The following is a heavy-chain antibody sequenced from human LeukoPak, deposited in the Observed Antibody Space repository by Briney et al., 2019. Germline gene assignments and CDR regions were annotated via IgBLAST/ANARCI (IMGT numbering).Heavy chain of an antibody. CDR3: ARADHYFGSVNYYTHFDY. Sequence: PSETLSLTCTVSGGSISSSSYFWGWGRQPPGKGLEWLGTIYYSGRTYYNPSLKSRVTISVNTSKNQFSLKLSSVTAADTAVYYCARADHYFGSVNYYTHFDYWGRETLVTVSS. J-gene: IGHJ4*02. CDR2: IYYSGRT. CDR1: GGSISSSSYF. D-gene: IGHD3-10*01. V-gene: IGHV4-39*07.